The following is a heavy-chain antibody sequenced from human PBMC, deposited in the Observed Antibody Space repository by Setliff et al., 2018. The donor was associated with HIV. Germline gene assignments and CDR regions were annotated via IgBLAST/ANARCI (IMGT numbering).Heavy chain of an antibody. CDR2: IYYSGST. CDR3: ARGPHESLDRGAKARGDY. V-gene: IGHV4-59*01. J-gene: IGHJ4*01. CDR1: GDYMSGYY. Sequence: SETLSLTCTASGDYMSGYYWSWIRQPPGKGLEWIGYIYYSGSTNYNPSLKSRVTISVDTSKNQFSLKLSSVTAADTAVYYCARGPHESLDRGAKARGDYWGHGTLVTVSS. D-gene: IGHD1-26*01.